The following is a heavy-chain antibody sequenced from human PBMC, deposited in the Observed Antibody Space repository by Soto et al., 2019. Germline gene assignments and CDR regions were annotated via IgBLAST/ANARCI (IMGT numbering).Heavy chain of an antibody. CDR3: TLGSWSAETFDI. CDR2: ILPMLDIT. CDR1: GGTFSTYT. J-gene: IGHJ3*02. Sequence: SVKVSCEASGGTFSTYTIICVRQAPGQGLEWMGRILPMLDITNSAQRFQGRVTITADKSTSTAYLELSSLRSEDTAVYYCTLGSWSAETFDIWGRGTMVTVSS. D-gene: IGHD6-13*01. V-gene: IGHV1-69*02.